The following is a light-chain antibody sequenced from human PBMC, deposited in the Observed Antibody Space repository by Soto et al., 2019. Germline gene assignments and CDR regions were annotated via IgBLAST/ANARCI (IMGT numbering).Light chain of an antibody. CDR2: DAS. V-gene: IGKV3-11*01. Sequence: EIVLTQSPATLSLSPGERATLSCRASQNIINYLAWYQQKPGQAPRLLIYDASNRATGIPARFSGSGSGTDFTLTITRLEPEDFAVYYCQQRSKLLTFGQGTRLEI. CDR3: QQRSKLLT. CDR1: QNIINY. J-gene: IGKJ5*01.